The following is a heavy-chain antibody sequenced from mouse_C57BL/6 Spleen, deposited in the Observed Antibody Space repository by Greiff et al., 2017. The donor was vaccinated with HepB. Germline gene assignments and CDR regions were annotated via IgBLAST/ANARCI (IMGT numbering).Heavy chain of an antibody. D-gene: IGHD1-1*01. CDR1: GYAFSSSW. V-gene: IGHV1-82*01. CDR3: ARRDYYGSSGYFDV. Sequence: VQLQQSGPELVKPGASVKISCKASGYAFSSSWMNWVKQRPGKGLEWIGRIYPGDGDTNYNGKFKGKATLTADKSSSTAYMQLSRLTSEDSAVYFGARRDYYGSSGYFDVWGTGTTVTVSS. CDR2: IYPGDGDT. J-gene: IGHJ1*03.